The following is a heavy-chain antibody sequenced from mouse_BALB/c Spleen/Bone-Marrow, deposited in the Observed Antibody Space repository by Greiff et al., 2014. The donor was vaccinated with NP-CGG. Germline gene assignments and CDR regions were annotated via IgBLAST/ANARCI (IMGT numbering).Heavy chain of an antibody. V-gene: IGHV14-3*02. CDR1: GFNIKDTY. CDR3: ARWLLNYYAMDY. D-gene: IGHD2-3*01. CDR2: IDPANGNT. J-gene: IGHJ4*01. Sequence: DVKLQESGAELVKPGASVKLSCTASGFNIKDTYMHWVKQRPEQGLEWIGRIDPANGNTKYDPKFQGKATITADTSSNTAYLQLSSLTSGAPAVYYCARWLLNYYAMDYGGQGTPVPVSS.